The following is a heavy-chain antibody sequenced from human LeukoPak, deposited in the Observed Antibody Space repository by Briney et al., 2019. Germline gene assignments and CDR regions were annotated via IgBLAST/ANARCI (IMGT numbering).Heavy chain of an antibody. Sequence: SETLSLTCSVSGGSVSHYYWSWSRQSPGKGLEWIGYIHNSGRTNYNPSLKSRVTGFVDTSKNQVSLRLSSVTAADTAVYYCARHVTISSESYFDYWGQGALVTVSS. CDR1: GGSVSHYY. D-gene: IGHD1-26*01. CDR3: ARHVTISSESYFDY. J-gene: IGHJ4*02. V-gene: IGHV4-59*08. CDR2: IHNSGRT.